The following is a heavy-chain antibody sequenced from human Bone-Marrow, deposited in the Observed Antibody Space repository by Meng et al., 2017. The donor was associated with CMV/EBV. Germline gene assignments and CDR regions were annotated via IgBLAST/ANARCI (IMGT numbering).Heavy chain of an antibody. CDR1: FNGYY. Sequence: FNGYYMHWVRQAPGQGLEWMGWINPNSGDTNSAQKFQGRVTMTRDTSISTAYMELSRLRSDDTAMYYCARDLGPNYYDTSGYGFDYWGQGTLVTVSS. CDR2: INPNSGDT. V-gene: IGHV1-2*02. D-gene: IGHD3-22*01. CDR3: ARDLGPNYYDTSGYGFDY. J-gene: IGHJ4*02.